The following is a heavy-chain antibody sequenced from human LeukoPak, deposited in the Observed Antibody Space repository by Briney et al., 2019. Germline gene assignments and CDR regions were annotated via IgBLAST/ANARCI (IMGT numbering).Heavy chain of an antibody. Sequence: SETLSLTCAVYGGSFSGYYWNWIRQPPGKGLEWIGEINHSGSTNYNPSLKSRVTISVDTSKNQFSLKLSSVTAADTAIYYCARGEKGTSPRKRDYWGQGTLVTVSS. V-gene: IGHV4-34*01. CDR3: ARGEKGTSPRKRDY. D-gene: IGHD1-14*01. CDR2: INHSGST. CDR1: GGSFSGYY. J-gene: IGHJ4*02.